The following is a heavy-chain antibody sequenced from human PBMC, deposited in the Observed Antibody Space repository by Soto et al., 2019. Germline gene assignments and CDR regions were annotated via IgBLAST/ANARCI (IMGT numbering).Heavy chain of an antibody. CDR3: AREIFGVVTNYFGY. D-gene: IGHD3-3*01. Sequence: ASVKVSCKASGYTFTSYGISWVRQAPGQGLEWMGWISAYNGNTNYAQKLQGRVTMTTDTSTSTAYMELRSLRSDDTAVYYCAREIFGVVTNYFGYWGQGTLVTVSS. J-gene: IGHJ4*02. V-gene: IGHV1-18*01. CDR2: ISAYNGNT. CDR1: GYTFTSYG.